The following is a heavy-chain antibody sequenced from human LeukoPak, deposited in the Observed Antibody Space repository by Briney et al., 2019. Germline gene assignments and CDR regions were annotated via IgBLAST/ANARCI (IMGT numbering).Heavy chain of an antibody. CDR2: IYYSGNT. CDR1: GVSISSSNSY. CDR3: AGALGASPTTPVCGGDCWFDY. J-gene: IGHJ4*02. Sequence: SETLSLTCTVSGVSISSSNSYWGWIRQPPGKGLEWIGSIYYSGNTYYNASLKSQVSISIDTSKNQFSLKLTSVPAADTAVYFLAGALGASPTTPVCGGDCWFDYWGQGTLVTVSS. D-gene: IGHD2-21*02. V-gene: IGHV4-39*01.